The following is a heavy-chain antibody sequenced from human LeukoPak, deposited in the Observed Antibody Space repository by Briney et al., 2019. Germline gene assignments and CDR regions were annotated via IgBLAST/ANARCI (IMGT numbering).Heavy chain of an antibody. CDR1: GYSFTNYY. D-gene: IGHD1-1*01. V-gene: IGHV1-46*01. CDR2: INPSGGGT. J-gene: IGHJ4*02. Sequence: GASVKVSCKASGYSFTNYYIHWVRQAPGQGLESVGIINPSGGGTTYPQKFQGRVTMTRDTSTSTVYMELSSPRSEDTAVYYCARSVRVVLDWNVGYYFDYWGQGSLVTVSS. CDR3: ARSVRVVLDWNVGYYFDY.